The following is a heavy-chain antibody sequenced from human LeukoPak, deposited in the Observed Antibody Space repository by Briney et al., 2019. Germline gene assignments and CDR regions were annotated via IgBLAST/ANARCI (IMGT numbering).Heavy chain of an antibody. CDR3: ARVGGSGWYHYMDV. CDR2: MNPNSGNT. CDR1: GYTFTSYD. V-gene: IGHV1-8*03. D-gene: IGHD6-19*01. J-gene: IGHJ6*03. Sequence: ASVKVSCKASGYTFTSYDINWVRQATGQGLEWMGWMNPNSGNTGYAQKFQGRVTITRNTSISTAYMELSSLRSEDTAVYYCARVGGSGWYHYMDVWGKGTTVTVSS.